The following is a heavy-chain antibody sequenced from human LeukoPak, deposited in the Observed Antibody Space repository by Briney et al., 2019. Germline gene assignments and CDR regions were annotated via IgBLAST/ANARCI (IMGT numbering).Heavy chain of an antibody. J-gene: IGHJ4*02. CDR3: ARDEEVVGGDC. V-gene: IGHV1-18*01. CDR2: ISAYNGNT. D-gene: IGHD1-26*01. Sequence: RASVKVSCKASGYTFTSYGISWVRRAPGQGLEWMGWISAYNGNTNYAQKLQGRVTMTTDTSTSTAYTELRSLRSDDTAVYYCARDEEVVGGDCWGQGTLVTVSS. CDR1: GYTFTSYG.